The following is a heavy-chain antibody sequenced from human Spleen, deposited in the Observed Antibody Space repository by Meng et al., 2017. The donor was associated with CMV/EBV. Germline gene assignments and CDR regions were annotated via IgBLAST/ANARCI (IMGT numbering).Heavy chain of an antibody. CDR1: GGSFSGYY. Sequence: SETLSLTFAVDGGSFSGYYWSWIRQSPGKGLEWIGEINYSGSTNYNPSLKSRVIISQDTSKNHFSLKLSSVTAADTAVLYCARGSIGARIYFDYLGQGIPVTVSS. CDR3: ARGSIGARIYFDY. J-gene: IGHJ4*02. V-gene: IGHV4-34*01. D-gene: IGHD6-6*01. CDR2: INYSGST.